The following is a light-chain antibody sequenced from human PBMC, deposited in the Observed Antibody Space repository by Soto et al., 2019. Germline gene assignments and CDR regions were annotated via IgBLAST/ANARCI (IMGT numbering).Light chain of an antibody. CDR1: QSVSSN. J-gene: IGKJ2*01. V-gene: IGKV3-15*01. CDR3: QQYNNWPYT. CDR2: GAS. Sequence: EIVMTKSPATLSVSPGERATLSCRASQSVSSNLAWYQQKPGQAPRLLIYGASTRASCIPARFSGSGSGTEFTLTISSLQSEDFAVYYCQQYNNWPYTFGQGTKMEIK.